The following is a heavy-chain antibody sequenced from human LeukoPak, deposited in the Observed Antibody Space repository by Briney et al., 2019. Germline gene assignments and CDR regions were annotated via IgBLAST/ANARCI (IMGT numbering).Heavy chain of an antibody. CDR1: GYTFTGYY. Sequence: GASVKVSCKASGYTFTGYYMHWVRQAPGQGLEWMGRIIPIFGTANYAQKFQGRVTITTDESTSTAYMELSSLRSEDTAVYYCAGAEREQLAQWDYWGQGTLVTVSS. J-gene: IGHJ4*02. D-gene: IGHD6-6*01. V-gene: IGHV1-69*05. CDR3: AGAEREQLAQWDY. CDR2: IIPIFGTA.